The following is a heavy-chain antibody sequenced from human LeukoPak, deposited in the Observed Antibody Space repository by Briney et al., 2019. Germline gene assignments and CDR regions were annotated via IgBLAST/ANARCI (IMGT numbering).Heavy chain of an antibody. J-gene: IGHJ6*03. CDR1: GFTFSDYY. CDR2: ISSSGNTI. Sequence: GGSLRLSCAASGFTFSDYYMSWIRQAPGKGLEWVSYISSSGNTIYYADSVKGRFTISRDNAKNSLYLQMNSLYCAKGSGYEAQYYYYYMDVWGKGTTVTISS. D-gene: IGHD5-12*01. CDR3: QYYYYYMDV. V-gene: IGHV3-11*01.